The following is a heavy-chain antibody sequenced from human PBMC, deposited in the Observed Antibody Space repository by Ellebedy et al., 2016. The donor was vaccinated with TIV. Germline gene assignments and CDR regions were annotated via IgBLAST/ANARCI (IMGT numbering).Heavy chain of an antibody. CDR1: GYTFTSYY. J-gene: IGHJ6*02. D-gene: IGHD3-10*01. CDR3: ARVRVRGVIIYYYGMDV. Sequence: AASVKVSCKASGYTFTSYYMHWVRQAPGQGLEWMGIINPSGGSTSYAQKFQGRVTMTRDTSTSTVYMELSSLRSEDTAVYYCARVRVRGVIIYYYGMDVWGQGTTVTVSS. V-gene: IGHV1-46*01. CDR2: INPSGGST.